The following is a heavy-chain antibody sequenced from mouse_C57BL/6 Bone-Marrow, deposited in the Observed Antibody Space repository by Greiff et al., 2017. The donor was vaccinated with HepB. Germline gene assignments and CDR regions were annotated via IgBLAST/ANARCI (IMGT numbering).Heavy chain of an antibody. V-gene: IGHV5-6*02. CDR2: ISSCGSYT. Sequence: EVKLVESGGDLVKPGGSLKLSCAASGFTFSSYCMSWVRQTPDKRLEWVGTISSCGSYTYYPDSVKGRVTISRDKAKNTPYLQMSSLKSEDTAMYYCANYYGSSYFDYWGQGTTLTVSS. CDR3: ANYYGSSYFDY. CDR1: GFTFSSYC. D-gene: IGHD1-1*01. J-gene: IGHJ2*01.